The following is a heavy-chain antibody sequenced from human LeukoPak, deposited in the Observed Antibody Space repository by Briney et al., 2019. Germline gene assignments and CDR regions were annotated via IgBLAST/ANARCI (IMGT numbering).Heavy chain of an antibody. CDR2: IHYSGST. J-gene: IGHJ4*02. D-gene: IGHD3-22*01. CDR1: GPSISSTIYY. CDR3: AREMYDSGGYRVSYFDY. V-gene: IGHV4-39*07. Sequence: SETVSLTCSVSGPSISSTIYYWGWIRQPPGKGLEWIGSIHYSGSTFYNPSLKSRVTISIDTSKNQFSLKLSSVTAAGTAVYYCAREMYDSGGYRVSYFDYWGQGTLVTVSS.